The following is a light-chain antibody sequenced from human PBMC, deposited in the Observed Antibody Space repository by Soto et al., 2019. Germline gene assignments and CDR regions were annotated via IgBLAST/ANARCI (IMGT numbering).Light chain of an antibody. CDR3: HQYGNGAYT. Sequence: EIVLTQSPGTLSLSPGERLTLSCRASQSAPHHNLAWFQQKPGQAPRLLIHAASTRAVGIPVRFSGGGSGTDFTLAISRLAPEDFAVYYCHQYGNGAYTFGQGTKVEMK. J-gene: IGKJ2*01. CDR1: QSAPHHN. V-gene: IGKV3-20*01. CDR2: AAS.